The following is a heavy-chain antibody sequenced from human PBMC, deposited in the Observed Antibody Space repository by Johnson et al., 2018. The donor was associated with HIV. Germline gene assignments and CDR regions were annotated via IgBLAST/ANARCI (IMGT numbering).Heavy chain of an antibody. CDR1: GFTFSSYW. J-gene: IGHJ3*02. CDR3: ARVKSYGNWGSRKGGRESRAAFDI. V-gene: IGHV3-7*01. D-gene: IGHD7-27*01. Sequence: EVQLVESRGVFVQPGGSLRLSCAASGFTFSSYWMSWVRQAPGKGLEWVANIKQDGSEKYYVDSVKGRFTISRDNAKNSLYLQMNSLRAEDTAVYYCARVKSYGNWGSRKGGRESRAAFDIWGQGTMVTVSS. CDR2: IKQDGSEK.